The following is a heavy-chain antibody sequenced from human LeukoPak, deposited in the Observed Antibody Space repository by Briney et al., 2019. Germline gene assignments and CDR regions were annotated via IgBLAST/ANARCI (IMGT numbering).Heavy chain of an antibody. Sequence: GGSLRLSCAASGFTFDDYGMSWVRQAPGKGLEWVSGINWNGGSTGYADSVKGRFTISRDNAKNSLYLQMNSLRAEDMALYHCARGRGLNYYYYYYMDVWGKGTTVTVSS. CDR2: INWNGGST. CDR3: ARGRGLNYYYYYYMDV. V-gene: IGHV3-20*01. CDR1: GFTFDDYG. J-gene: IGHJ6*03.